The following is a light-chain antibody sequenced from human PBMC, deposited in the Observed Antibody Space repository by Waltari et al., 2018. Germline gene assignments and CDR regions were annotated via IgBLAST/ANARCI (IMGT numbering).Light chain of an antibody. CDR3: QAWDSSTLVV. Sequence: SYDLTQPPSVSVSPGQKASVTCSGDTLGDKFATWYQQKPGQSPVVVIFQDSKRPSGIPVRFSGSKSGNTATLTISETQAMDEADYHCQAWDSSTLVVFGGGTKLTVL. V-gene: IGLV3-1*01. J-gene: IGLJ2*01. CDR1: TLGDKF. CDR2: QDS.